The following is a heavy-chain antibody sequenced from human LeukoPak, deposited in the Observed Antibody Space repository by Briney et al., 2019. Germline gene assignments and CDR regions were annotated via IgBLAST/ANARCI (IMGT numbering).Heavy chain of an antibody. CDR3: SKKGQSEDYGKPG. Sequence: GGSLRLSCAASGFTLGTYDMYWVRQAPGKGLECVSSINRSGGSTYYADSVKGRFTISRDNSKNTLYLQMSSLRADDTAVYYCSKKGQSEDYGKPGWGQGTLVTVSS. CDR1: GFTLGTYD. J-gene: IGHJ4*02. CDR2: INRSGGST. V-gene: IGHV3-23*01. D-gene: IGHD4-17*01.